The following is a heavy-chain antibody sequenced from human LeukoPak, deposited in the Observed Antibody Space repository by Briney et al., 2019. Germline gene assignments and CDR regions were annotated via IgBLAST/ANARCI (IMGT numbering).Heavy chain of an antibody. CDR3: AKTMYYYDSSGYGLLNY. CDR1: GFTFSSYA. CDR2: ISGSGGST. D-gene: IGHD3-22*01. Sequence: GGSLRLSCAASGFTFSSYAMSWVRQAPGKGLEWVSAISGSGGSTYYADSVKGRFTISRDNSKNTLYLQMNSLRGEDTAVYYCAKTMYYYDSSGYGLLNYWGQGTLVTVSS. V-gene: IGHV3-23*01. J-gene: IGHJ4*02.